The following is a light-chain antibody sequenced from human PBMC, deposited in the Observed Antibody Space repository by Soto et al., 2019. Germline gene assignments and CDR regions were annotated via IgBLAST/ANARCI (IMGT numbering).Light chain of an antibody. J-gene: IGKJ4*01. V-gene: IGKV3-11*01. CDR3: QHDYKLLP. CDR2: DAS. CDR1: QSVSSY. Sequence: IVLTQSPATLSLSPGERATLSCRASQSVSSYLAWYQQKPGQAPRLLIYDASNRATGIPARFSGSGSGTDFTLTVSSLQPEDFAVYYCQHDYKLLPFGGGTKLDIK.